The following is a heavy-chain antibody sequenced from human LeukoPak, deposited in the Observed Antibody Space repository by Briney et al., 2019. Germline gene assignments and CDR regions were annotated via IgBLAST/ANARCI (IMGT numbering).Heavy chain of an antibody. V-gene: IGHV4-4*07. Sequence: PSETLSLTCTVSGGSISSYYWSWIRQPAGKGLEWIGRIYTSGSTNYNPSLKSRVTMSVDTSKNQFSMKLSSVTAADTAVYYCASVYYDILTGYHDAFDIWGQGTMVTVSS. D-gene: IGHD3-9*01. CDR3: ASVYYDILTGYHDAFDI. CDR1: GGSISSYY. J-gene: IGHJ3*02. CDR2: IYTSGST.